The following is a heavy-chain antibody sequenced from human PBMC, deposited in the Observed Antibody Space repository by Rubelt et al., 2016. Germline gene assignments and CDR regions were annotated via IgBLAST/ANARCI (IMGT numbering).Heavy chain of an antibody. V-gene: IGHV3-43*01. J-gene: IGHJ4*02. CDR2: ISWDGGST. D-gene: IGHD3-10*01. Sequence: AASGFTFDDYTMHWVRQAPGKGLEWVSLISWDGGSTYYADSVKGRFTISRDNSKNSLYLQMNSLRTEDTALYYCAKDISKLLWFGEGFDYWGQGTLVTVS. CDR1: GFTFDDYT. CDR3: AKDISKLLWFGEGFDY.